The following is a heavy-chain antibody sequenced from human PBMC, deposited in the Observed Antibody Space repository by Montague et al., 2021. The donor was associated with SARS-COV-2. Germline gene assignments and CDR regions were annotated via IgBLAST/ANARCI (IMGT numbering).Heavy chain of an antibody. J-gene: IGHJ4*02. CDR2: ISSSSSYI. V-gene: IGHV3-21*01. CDR1: GFTFSSYS. Sequence: SLRLSCAASGFTFSSYSMNWVRQAPGKGLEWVSSISSSSSYIYYADAVKGRFTISRDNAKKSLYLQMNSLRAEDTAVYYCARDGDYYDSSGILDYWGQGTLVTVSS. CDR3: ARDGDYYDSSGILDY. D-gene: IGHD3-22*01.